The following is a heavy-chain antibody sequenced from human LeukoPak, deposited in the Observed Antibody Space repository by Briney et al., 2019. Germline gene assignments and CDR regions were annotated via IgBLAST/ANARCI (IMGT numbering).Heavy chain of an antibody. V-gene: IGHV3-43D*04. J-gene: IGHJ4*02. CDR1: GFPFDDYA. CDR3: AKDATSWYGGLDY. Sequence: GGSLRLSCAASGFPFDDYAMHWVRQAPGKGLEWVSLISWDGGSTYYADSVKGRFTISRDNSKNSPYLQMNSLRAEDTALYYCAKDATSWYGGLDYWGQGTLVTVSS. CDR2: ISWDGGST. D-gene: IGHD6-13*01.